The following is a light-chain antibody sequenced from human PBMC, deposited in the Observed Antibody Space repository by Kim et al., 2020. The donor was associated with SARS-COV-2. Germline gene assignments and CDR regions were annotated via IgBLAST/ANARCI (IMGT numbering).Light chain of an antibody. V-gene: IGKV1-6*01. J-gene: IGKJ1*01. CDR1: QGIRND. CDR2: AAS. Sequence: ASVRDRATITFRARQGIRNDLGWYQQKPGKAPMLLIYAASSLQSGVPSRFSGSGSGTDFTLTISSLQPEDFATYYCLQDYNYAWTFGQGTKVDIK. CDR3: LQDYNYAWT.